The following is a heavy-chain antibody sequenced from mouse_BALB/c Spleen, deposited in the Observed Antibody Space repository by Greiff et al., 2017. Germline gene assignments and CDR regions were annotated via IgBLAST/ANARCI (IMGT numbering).Heavy chain of an antibody. CDR1: GFTFSSYG. Sequence: EVMLVESGGDLVKPGGSLKLSCAASGFTFSSYGMSWVRQTPEQRLEWVATISSGGSYTYYPDSVKGRFTISRDTAKNTLYLQMSSLKSEDTAMFYCARDEYDGTGFDYWGQGTTLTVSS. D-gene: IGHD2-4*01. CDR3: ARDEYDGTGFDY. CDR2: ISSGGSYT. J-gene: IGHJ2*01. V-gene: IGHV5-6*01.